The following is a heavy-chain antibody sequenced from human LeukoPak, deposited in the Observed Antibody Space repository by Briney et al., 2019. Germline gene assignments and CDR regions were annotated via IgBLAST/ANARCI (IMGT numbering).Heavy chain of an antibody. V-gene: IGHV3-33*01. CDR1: GFTFSSHG. CDR2: IWYDGSSK. CDR3: AFHSGNYPRGYFDY. Sequence: GRSLRLSCAASGFTFSSHGMHWVRQAPGKGLEWVAVIWYDGSSKYYADSVKGRFTISKDNSKSTLYLQMNSLRAEDTAVYYCAFHSGNYPRGYFDYWGQGTLVIVSS. D-gene: IGHD1-26*01. J-gene: IGHJ4*02.